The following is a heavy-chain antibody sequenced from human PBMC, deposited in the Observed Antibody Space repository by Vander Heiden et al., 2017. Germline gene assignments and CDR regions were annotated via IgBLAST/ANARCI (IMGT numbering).Heavy chain of an antibody. J-gene: IGHJ6*02. CDR2: IYPGDSDT. D-gene: IGHD3-3*01. CDR3: ARAIDYDFWSGYSLDYYGMDV. V-gene: IGHV5-51*01. CDR1: GYSFISYW. Sequence: EVQLVQSGAEVKKPGESLKISCKGSGYSFISYWTGWVRQMPGKGLEWMGIIYPGDSDTRYSPSFQGQVTISADKSISTAYLQWSSLKASDTAMYYCARAIDYDFWSGYSLDYYGMDVWGQGTTVTVSS.